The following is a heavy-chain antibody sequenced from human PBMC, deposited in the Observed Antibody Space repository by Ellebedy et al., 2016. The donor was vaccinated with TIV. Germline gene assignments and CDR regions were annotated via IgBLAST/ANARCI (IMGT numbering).Heavy chain of an antibody. V-gene: IGHV3-30-3*01. D-gene: IGHD3-10*01. CDR2: ISYDGSNK. CDR1: GFTFSSYA. J-gene: IGHJ4*02. CDR3: ARRGPTMVRGVIRSLDY. Sequence: GESLKISCAASGFTFSSYAMHWVRQAPGKGLEWVAVISYDGSNKYYADSVKGRFTISRDNSKNTLYLQMNSLRAEDTAVYYCARRGPTMVRGVIRSLDYWGQGTLVTVSS.